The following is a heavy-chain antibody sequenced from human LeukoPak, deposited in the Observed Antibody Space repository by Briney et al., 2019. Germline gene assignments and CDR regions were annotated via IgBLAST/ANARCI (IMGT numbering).Heavy chain of an antibody. Sequence: PGGSLRLSCAASGFTLSNAWMSWVRQAPGKGLEWVGRIKSKTDAGTTDYAAPVKGRFTISRDDSKNTLYLQMNSLKTEDTAVYYCTTDQPSWNYFDYWGQGTLVTVSS. CDR2: IKSKTDAGTT. D-gene: IGHD1-1*01. V-gene: IGHV3-15*01. CDR1: GFTLSNAW. J-gene: IGHJ4*02. CDR3: TTDQPSWNYFDY.